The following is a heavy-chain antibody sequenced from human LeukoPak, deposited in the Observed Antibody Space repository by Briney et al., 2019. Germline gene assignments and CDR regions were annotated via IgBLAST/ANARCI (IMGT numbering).Heavy chain of an antibody. V-gene: IGHV3-30*18. CDR1: GFTFSTYW. CDR3: AKGIRGYYDSSGQP. CDR2: ISYDGSNK. Sequence: GGSLRLSCAASGFTFSTYWMSWVRQAPGKGLEWVAVISYDGSNKYYADSVKGRFTISRDNSKNTLYLQMNSLRAEDTAVYYCAKGIRGYYDSSGQPWGQGTLVTVSS. J-gene: IGHJ4*02. D-gene: IGHD3-22*01.